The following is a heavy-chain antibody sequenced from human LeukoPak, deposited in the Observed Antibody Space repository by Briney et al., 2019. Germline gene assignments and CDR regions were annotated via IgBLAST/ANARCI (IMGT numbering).Heavy chain of an antibody. D-gene: IGHD6-19*01. Sequence: GGSLRLSCAASGFTFSSYSMNWVRQAPGKGLEWVSSISSSSYIYYADSVKGRFTISRDNAKNSLYLQMNSLRAEDTAVYYCASLSLSVAGTGYYYYGMDVWGQGTTVTVSS. CDR2: ISSSSYI. J-gene: IGHJ6*02. CDR1: GFTFSSYS. CDR3: ASLSLSVAGTGYYYYGMDV. V-gene: IGHV3-21*01.